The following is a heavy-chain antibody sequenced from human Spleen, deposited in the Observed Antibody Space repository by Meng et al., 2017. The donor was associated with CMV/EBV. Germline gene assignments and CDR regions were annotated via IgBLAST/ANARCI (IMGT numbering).Heavy chain of an antibody. J-gene: IGHJ4*02. CDR1: GFTFDDYG. CDR2: INWNGGST. Sequence: GESLKISCAASGFTFDDYGMSWVRQAPGKGLEWVSGINWNGGSTGYADSVKGRFTISRDNAKNTLYLQMNSLRVEDTAVYYCGGGTGTTSSYFDYWGQGTLVTVSS. V-gene: IGHV3-20*04. CDR3: GGGTGTTSSYFDY. D-gene: IGHD1-7*01.